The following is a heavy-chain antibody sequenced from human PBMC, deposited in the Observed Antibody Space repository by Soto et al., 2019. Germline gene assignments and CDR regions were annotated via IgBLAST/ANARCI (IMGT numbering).Heavy chain of an antibody. V-gene: IGHV1-3*01. D-gene: IGHD3-3*01. Sequence: ASVKVSCKASGYTFTSYAMHWVRQAPGQRLEWMGWINAGNGNTKYSQKFQGRVTITRDTSASTAYMELSSLRSEDKAVYYCARDAYYVFWSGYLVYWGQGTLVTVSS. J-gene: IGHJ4*02. CDR3: ARDAYYVFWSGYLVY. CDR2: INAGNGNT. CDR1: GYTFTSYA.